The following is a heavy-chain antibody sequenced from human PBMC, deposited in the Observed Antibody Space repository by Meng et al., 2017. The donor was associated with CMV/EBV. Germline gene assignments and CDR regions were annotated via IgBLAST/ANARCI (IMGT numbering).Heavy chain of an antibody. CDR1: GGSISSSSYF. J-gene: IGHJ4*02. D-gene: IGHD6-19*01. V-gene: IGHV4-39*07. CDR2: IYYSGST. Sequence: LKLQQAGPGLVKSSETLCLPCTVSGGSISSSSYFWGWIRQPPGKGLEWIGSIYYSGSTYYNPSLKSRVTISVDTSKNQFSLKLSSVTAADTAVYYCARGGWSDFDYWGQGTLVTVSS. CDR3: ARGGWSDFDY.